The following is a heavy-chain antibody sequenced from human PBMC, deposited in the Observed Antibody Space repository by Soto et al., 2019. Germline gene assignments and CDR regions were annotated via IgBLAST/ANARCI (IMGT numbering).Heavy chain of an antibody. CDR3: ASPAQPNGFGMQDYFQH. V-gene: IGHV1-2*02. Sequence: ASVNVSCKSSGYTFTGCYIHWVRQAPGQGLEWMGWINPNSGGTNYAQKFQGRVTMTRDTSISTAYMELSRLRSDDTAVYYCASPAQPNGFGMQDYFQHWGQGTLVTVSS. J-gene: IGHJ1*01. CDR1: GYTFTGCY. D-gene: IGHD2-8*01. CDR2: INPNSGGT.